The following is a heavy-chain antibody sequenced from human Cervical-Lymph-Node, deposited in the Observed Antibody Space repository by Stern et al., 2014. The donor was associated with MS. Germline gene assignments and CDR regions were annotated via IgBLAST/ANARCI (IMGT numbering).Heavy chain of an antibody. CDR3: ARVRGGGYYEPNAFDI. V-gene: IGHV1-46*03. D-gene: IGHD3-22*01. Sequence: VQLVQSGAEVKKPGASVKVSCKASGYTFTSYYMHWVRQAPGQGLEWMGIINPSGGSTSYAQKFQGRVTMTRDTSTSTVYMELSSLRSEDTAVYYCARVRGGGYYEPNAFDIWGQGTMVTVSS. CDR1: GYTFTSYY. CDR2: INPSGGST. J-gene: IGHJ3*02.